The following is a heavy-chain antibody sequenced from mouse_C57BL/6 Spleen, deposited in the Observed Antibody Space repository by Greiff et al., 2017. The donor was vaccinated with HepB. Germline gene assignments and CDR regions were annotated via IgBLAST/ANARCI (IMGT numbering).Heavy chain of an antibody. CDR1: GYSFTGYY. CDR3: ARTSLTGSFAY. CDR2: INPSTGGT. J-gene: IGHJ3*01. Sequence: VQLQQSGPELVKPGASVKISCKASGYSFTGYYMHWVKQSSEKSLEWIGEINPSTGGTSYNQKFKGKATLTVDKSSSTAYMQLKSLTSEDSAVYCCARTSLTGSFAYWGQGTLVTVSA. V-gene: IGHV1-43*01. D-gene: IGHD3-1*01.